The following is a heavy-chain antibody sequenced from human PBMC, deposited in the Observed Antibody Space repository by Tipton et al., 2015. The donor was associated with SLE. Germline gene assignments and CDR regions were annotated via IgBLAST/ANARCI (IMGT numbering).Heavy chain of an antibody. CDR2: IYYSGDT. CDR3: ARGRQGMEVFTMDV. V-gene: IGHV4-59*01. CDR1: GGSISSYY. Sequence: GLVKPSETLSLTCTVSGGSISSYYWSWIRQPPGKGLEWIGYIYYSGDTNYNPSLKSRVTTSVGTSKNQLSLKLSSVTAADTAVYYCARGRQGMEVFTMDVWGQGTTVTVS. D-gene: IGHD1-14*01. J-gene: IGHJ6*02.